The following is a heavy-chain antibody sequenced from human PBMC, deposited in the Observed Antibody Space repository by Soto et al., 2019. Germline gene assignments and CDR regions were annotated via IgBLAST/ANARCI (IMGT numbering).Heavy chain of an antibody. CDR3: AHRLWVGDAFDS. J-gene: IGHJ3*02. V-gene: IGHV2-5*02. CDR1: GFSLSTSGVG. D-gene: IGHD3-10*01. CDR2: IYWDDDK. Sequence: QITLKESGPTLVKPTQTLTLTCTFSGFSLSTSGVGVGWIRQPPGKALEWLALIYWDDDKRYSPSLKSRLTITKDTSKNQVVLTMTNMDPVDTDTYYCAHRLWVGDAFDSWGQGTMVTVSS.